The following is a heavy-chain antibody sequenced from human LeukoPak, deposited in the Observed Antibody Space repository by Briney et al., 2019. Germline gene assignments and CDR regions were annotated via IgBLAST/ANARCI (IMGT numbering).Heavy chain of an antibody. D-gene: IGHD6-19*01. CDR3: AKGSYTTGWYNHPDP. CDR2: ISYDGTNN. V-gene: IGHV3-30*18. J-gene: IGHJ5*02. CDR1: GFTFSSSA. Sequence: PGKSLRLSCVASGFTFSSSAFHWVRQAPGKGLDWVALISYDGTNNYYADSVKGRFTISRDNTRGTLYLQMDSLRIDDTAVYYCAKGSYTTGWYNHPDPWGQGALVTVSS.